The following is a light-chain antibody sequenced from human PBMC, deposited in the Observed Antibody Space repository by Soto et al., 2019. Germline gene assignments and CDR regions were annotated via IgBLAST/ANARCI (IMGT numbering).Light chain of an antibody. Sequence: TQSPATLSVSPGERATLSXXAXQTIYSKVAWYQQRPGQAPRLLIHRASTRATGVPARFSGSGSGTEFTLTISGLQSEDFALYYCQQYQNLWTFGQGTKVEIK. CDR1: QTIYSK. V-gene: IGKV3-15*01. CDR2: RAS. CDR3: QQYQNLWT. J-gene: IGKJ1*01.